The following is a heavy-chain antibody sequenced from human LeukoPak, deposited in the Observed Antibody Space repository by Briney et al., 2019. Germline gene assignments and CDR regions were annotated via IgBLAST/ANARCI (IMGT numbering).Heavy chain of an antibody. CDR1: GGSISSYY. J-gene: IGHJ4*02. CDR3: AGGLSWSGWFDY. Sequence: SETLSLTCTVSGGSISSYYWSWLRQPPGKGLEWIGYIYYSGSTNYNPSLKSRVTISVDTSKNQFSLNLSSVTDADTGVYYCAGGLSWSGWFDYWGQGTLVTVSS. V-gene: IGHV4-59*01. CDR2: IYYSGST. D-gene: IGHD6-19*01.